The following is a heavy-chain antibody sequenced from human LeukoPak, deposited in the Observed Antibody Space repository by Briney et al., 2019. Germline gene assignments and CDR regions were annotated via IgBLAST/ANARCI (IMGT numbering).Heavy chain of an antibody. CDR1: GFSFSTYG. Sequence: PGGSLRLSCAASGFSFSTYGMHWVRQAPGKGLEWVAVISYDGSQKYYADSVKGRFTISRDNSKNTLYLQMHRLRTEDRAIYYCANLVGANSGLPFDIWGQGTLVTVSS. CDR3: ANLVGANSGLPFDI. D-gene: IGHD1-26*01. CDR2: ISYDGSQK. J-gene: IGHJ3*02. V-gene: IGHV3-30*18.